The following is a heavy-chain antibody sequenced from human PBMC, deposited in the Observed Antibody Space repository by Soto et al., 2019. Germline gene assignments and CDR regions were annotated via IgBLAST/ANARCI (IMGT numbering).Heavy chain of an antibody. V-gene: IGHV4-34*01. CDR2: INHSGST. CDR3: ARGPPYSSSWHDDFDI. J-gene: IGHJ3*02. Sequence: PSDTLSLTCAVYGGSFSGYYWSWIRQPPGKGLEWIGEINHSGSTNYNPSLKSRVTISVDTSKNQFSLKLSSVTAADTAVYYCARGPPYSSSWHDDFDIWGQGTMVTVS. D-gene: IGHD6-13*01. CDR1: GGSFSGYY.